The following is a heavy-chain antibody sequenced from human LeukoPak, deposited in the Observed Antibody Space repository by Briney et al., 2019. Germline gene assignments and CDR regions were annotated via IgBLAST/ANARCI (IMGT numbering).Heavy chain of an antibody. Sequence: PGGSLRLSCAASGFTFSSYAMIWVRQAPGKGLEWVSAIAGSGDNAFYADSVKGRFTISRDNSKDTLYLQMNSLRAEDTAIYYCAKEEHNSGYYHGGDAFDIWGQGTMVTVSS. CDR3: AKEEHNSGYYHGGDAFDI. V-gene: IGHV3-23*01. D-gene: IGHD3-22*01. CDR1: GFTFSSYA. J-gene: IGHJ3*02. CDR2: IAGSGDNA.